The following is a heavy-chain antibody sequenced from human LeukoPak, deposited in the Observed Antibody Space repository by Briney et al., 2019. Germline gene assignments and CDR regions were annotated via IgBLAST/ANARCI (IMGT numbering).Heavy chain of an antibody. D-gene: IGHD3-10*01. CDR1: GFTFDDYG. J-gene: IGHJ4*02. CDR3: ARRRVTVVRGVDITSYYFDY. CDR2: TNWNGGST. V-gene: IGHV3-20*04. Sequence: GGSLRLSCAASGFTFDDYGMSWVLQAPGQRLEWGSGTNWNGGSTGYADSVKGRFTISRDNARNSLYLQMNSLGAEDTALYFCARRRVTVVRGVDITSYYFDYWGQGTLVTVSS.